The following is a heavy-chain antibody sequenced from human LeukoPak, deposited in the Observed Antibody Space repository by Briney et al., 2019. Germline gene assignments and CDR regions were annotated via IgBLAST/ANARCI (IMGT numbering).Heavy chain of an antibody. J-gene: IGHJ3*02. CDR2: IIPILGIA. D-gene: IGHD2-2*01. CDR1: GGTFSTYT. V-gene: IGHV1-69*02. Sequence: SVNVSCKASGGTFSTYTISWVRQAPGQGLEWMGRIIPILGIANYAQTFQGRVTITADKSTSTAYMELSSLRSEDTAVYYCARSSTQVVVPAADGAFDIWGQGTMVTVSS. CDR3: ARSSTQVVVPAADGAFDI.